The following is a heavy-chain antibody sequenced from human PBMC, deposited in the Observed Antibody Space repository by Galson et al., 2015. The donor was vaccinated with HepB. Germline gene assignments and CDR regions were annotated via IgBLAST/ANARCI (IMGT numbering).Heavy chain of an antibody. CDR3: TRAVEPTYFFYGMDV. Sequence: SVKVSCRASGSSFTDYYVHWVRQAPGQGLEWMGWINPNSGATKYAQKFQGRVTMTRDMSTTTAYMELSSLRSDDSAVYYCTRAVEPTYFFYGMDVWGQGTTVTVSS. D-gene: IGHD1-1*01. CDR1: GSSFTDYY. J-gene: IGHJ6*02. CDR2: INPNSGAT. V-gene: IGHV1-2*02.